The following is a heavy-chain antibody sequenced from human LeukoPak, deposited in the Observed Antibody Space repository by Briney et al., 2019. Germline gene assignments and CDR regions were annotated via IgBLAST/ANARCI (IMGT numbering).Heavy chain of an antibody. CDR3: VRHYASGQDY. V-gene: IGHV5-10-1*01. J-gene: IGHJ4*02. D-gene: IGHD3-10*01. CDR1: GSTFTSYW. Sequence: GASLQISCQAAGSTFTSYWISWGRPPPGKGLGWMARIDPRDSFTKYGPSFQGHVTISSNKSINTAYLHWSSLKASDTATYYCVRHYASGQDYWGQGTLVTVSS. CDR2: IDPRDSFT.